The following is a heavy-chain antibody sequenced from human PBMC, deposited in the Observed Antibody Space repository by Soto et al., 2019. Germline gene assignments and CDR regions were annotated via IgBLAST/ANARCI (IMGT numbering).Heavy chain of an antibody. CDR1: GDSINNYY. J-gene: IGHJ6*01. CDR2: LYYNGTT. Sequence: QVQLQESGPGLVKPSETLSLTCTVSGDSINNYYWSWIRQPPGKGLEWIGYLYYNGTTNYNPSLKSRVTISVDTSKTQFSLGLRSVAAAHTDVYYCARRKSYDSNGYYIFYYYYGMDVW. V-gene: IGHV4-59*08. CDR3: ARRKSYDSNGYYIFYYYYGMDV. D-gene: IGHD3-22*01.